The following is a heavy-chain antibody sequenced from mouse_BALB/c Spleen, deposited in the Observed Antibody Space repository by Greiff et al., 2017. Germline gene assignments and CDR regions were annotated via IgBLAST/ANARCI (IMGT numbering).Heavy chain of an antibody. J-gene: IGHJ2*01. CDR1: GYTFTSYW. CDR2: IDPSNSET. Sequence: QVQLQQSGPELVRPGASVKMSCKASGYTFTSYWMHWVKQRPGQGLEWIGMIDPSNSETRLNQKFKDKATLNVDKSSNTAYMQLSSLTSEDSAVYYCAPSSHYYGNYFLDYWGQGTTLTVSS. D-gene: IGHD2-1*01. V-gene: IGHV1-74*01. CDR3: APSSHYYGNYFLDY.